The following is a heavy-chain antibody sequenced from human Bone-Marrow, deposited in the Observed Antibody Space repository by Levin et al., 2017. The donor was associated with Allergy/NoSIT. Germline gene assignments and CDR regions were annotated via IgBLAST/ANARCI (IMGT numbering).Heavy chain of an antibody. Sequence: ASVKVSCKASGYTFKNYGISWVRQAPRQGLEWMGWISTHNGNTNYAQSFQGRVTMTTDTSTSTADMELRSLISDDTAVYYCARFVVTPVSYFYMDVWGKGTTVTVSS. J-gene: IGHJ6*03. CDR1: GYTFKNYG. CDR3: ARFVVTPVSYFYMDV. D-gene: IGHD2-2*01. V-gene: IGHV1-18*01. CDR2: ISTHNGNT.